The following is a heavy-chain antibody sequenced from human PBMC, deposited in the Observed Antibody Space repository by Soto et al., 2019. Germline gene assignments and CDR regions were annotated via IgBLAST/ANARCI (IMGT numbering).Heavy chain of an antibody. CDR2: IYYSGST. J-gene: IGHJ6*04. CDR3: ARAITIPYDSDV. D-gene: IGHD3-3*01. CDR1: CGTISSYG. Sequence: LQTLRLRWPVSCGTISSYGGRWIRQPPGKGLEWIGYIYYSGSTNYNPSLKSRVTISVDTSKNQFSLKLSSVTAADTAVYYCARAITIPYDSDVWGKGTTVTVSP. V-gene: IGHV4-59*08.